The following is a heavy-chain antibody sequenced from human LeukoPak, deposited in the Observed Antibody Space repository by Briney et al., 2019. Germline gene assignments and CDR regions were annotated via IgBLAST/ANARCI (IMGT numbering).Heavy chain of an antibody. CDR3: LGYCSSTSCYRRFGY. CDR1: GGSISSSSYY. V-gene: IGHV4-39*01. J-gene: IGHJ4*02. CDR2: IYYSGST. D-gene: IGHD2-2*02. Sequence: SETLSLTCTVSGGSISSSSYYWGWIRQPPGKGLEWIGSIYYSGSTYYNPSLKSRVTISVDTSKNQFSLKLSSVTAADTAVHYCLGYCSSTSCYRRFGYWGQGTLVTVSS.